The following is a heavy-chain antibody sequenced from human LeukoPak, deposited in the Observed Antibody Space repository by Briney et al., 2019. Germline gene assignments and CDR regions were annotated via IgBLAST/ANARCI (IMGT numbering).Heavy chain of an antibody. V-gene: IGHV3-20*04. CDR1: GFSFDDYG. CDR2: INWNGGSR. Sequence: GGSLRLSCAASGFSFDDYGTSWVRQAPGKGLEGVSRINWNGGSRGYAESVKGRFTISRDNAKKSLYLQMNSLRAEDTALYYCAREGIDLYYDSSAYYFDNWGQGTLVTVSS. D-gene: IGHD3-22*01. CDR3: AREGIDLYYDSSAYYFDN. J-gene: IGHJ4*02.